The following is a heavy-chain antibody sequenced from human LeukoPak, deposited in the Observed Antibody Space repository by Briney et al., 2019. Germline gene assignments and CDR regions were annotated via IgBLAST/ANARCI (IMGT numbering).Heavy chain of an antibody. CDR2: IGGSGTSL. Sequence: PGGSLRLSCAASGFTFSTYAMNWVRQAPGEGLEWVSSIGGSGTSLYYADSLKGRFTISRDNAKNSLYLQLNSLRAEDTAVYYCAREWNRWGQGTLVTVS. CDR3: AREWNR. J-gene: IGHJ4*02. CDR1: GFTFSTYA. D-gene: IGHD1-1*01. V-gene: IGHV3-21*01.